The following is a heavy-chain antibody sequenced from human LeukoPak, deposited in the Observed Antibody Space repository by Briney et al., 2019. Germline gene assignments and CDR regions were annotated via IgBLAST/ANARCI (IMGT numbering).Heavy chain of an antibody. CDR1: GDSVSSNSAA. D-gene: IGHD2-2*01. Sequence: SQTLSLTCAISGDSVSSNSAAWNWIRQSPSRGLEWLGRTYYRSKWYNDYAVSVKSRITINPDTSKNQFSLQLNSVTPEDTAVYYCARARVVPAAIDYYYYMDVWGKGTTVTVSS. V-gene: IGHV6-1*01. J-gene: IGHJ6*03. CDR2: TYYRSKWYN. CDR3: ARARVVPAAIDYYYYMDV.